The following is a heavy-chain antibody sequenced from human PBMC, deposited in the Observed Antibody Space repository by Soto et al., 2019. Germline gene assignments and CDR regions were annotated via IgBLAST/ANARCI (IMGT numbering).Heavy chain of an antibody. V-gene: IGHV4-39*01. CDR3: ARQVVDGTVAGSGSFDY. J-gene: IGHJ4*02. D-gene: IGHD3-10*01. CDR1: VGSISSSSYY. CDR2: IYYSGST. Sequence: SETLSLTCTVSVGSISSSSYYWGWIRQPPGKGLEWIGSIYYSGSTYYNPSLKSRVTISVGTSENQFSLKLSSVTAADTAVYYCARQVVDGTVAGSGSFDYWGQGTLVTVSS.